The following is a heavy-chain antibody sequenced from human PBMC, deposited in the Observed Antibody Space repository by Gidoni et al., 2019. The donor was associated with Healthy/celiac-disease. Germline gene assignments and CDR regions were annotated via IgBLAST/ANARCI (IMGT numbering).Heavy chain of an antibody. CDR1: GGSISRGGYS. D-gene: IGHD3-10*01. J-gene: IGHJ3*02. CDR3: AKLQEGLEGSLDAFDI. V-gene: IGHV4-30-2*01. CDR2: IYHSGST. Sequence: QLQLQESGSGLVKPSQTLSLTCAVSGGSISRGGYSWRWIRQPPGKGLEWIGYIYHSGSTYYNPSLKSRVTISVDRSKNQFSLKLSSVTAADTAVYYCAKLQEGLEGSLDAFDIWGQGTMVTVSS.